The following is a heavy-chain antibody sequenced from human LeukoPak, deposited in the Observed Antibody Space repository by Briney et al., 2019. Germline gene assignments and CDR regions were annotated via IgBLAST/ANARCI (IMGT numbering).Heavy chain of an antibody. CDR3: ARMIYGGNGYWFDP. CDR1: GSSISSGGYY. D-gene: IGHD4-17*01. J-gene: IGHJ5*02. V-gene: IGHV4-31*03. Sequence: SETLSLTCTVSGSSISSGGYYWSWIRQHPGKGLEWIGYIYYSGSTYYNPSLKSRVTISVDTSKNQFSLKLSSVTAADTAVYYCARMIYGGNGYWFDPWGQGTLVTVSS. CDR2: IYYSGST.